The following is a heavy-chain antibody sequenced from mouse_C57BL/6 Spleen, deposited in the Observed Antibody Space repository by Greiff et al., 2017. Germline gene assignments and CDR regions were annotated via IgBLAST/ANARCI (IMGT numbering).Heavy chain of an antibody. CDR2: ISYDGSN. J-gene: IGHJ4*01. CDR3: ARRGRAMDY. Sequence: EVKLMESGPGLVKPSQSLSLTCSVTGYSITSGYYWNWIRQFPGNKLEWMGYISYDGSNNYNPSLKNRISITRDTSKNQFFLKLNSVTTEDAATYYCARRGRAMDYWGQGTSVTVSS. V-gene: IGHV3-6*01. CDR1: GYSITSGYY.